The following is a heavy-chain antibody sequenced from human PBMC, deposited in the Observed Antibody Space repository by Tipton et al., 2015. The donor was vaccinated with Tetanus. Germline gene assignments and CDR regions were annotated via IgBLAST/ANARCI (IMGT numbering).Heavy chain of an antibody. Sequence: QLVQSGAEVKKPGESLKISCKGFGYTFNNYWIGWVRQLPGKGLEWMGIIFPGDSDIRYSPSFQGRVTISADKSITTAYLQWSSLRASDTAMYYCARAPNRISRAYDYWGQGTQIIVSS. V-gene: IGHV5-51*01. CDR2: IFPGDSDI. CDR1: GYTFNNYW. D-gene: IGHD1-14*01. CDR3: ARAPNRISRAYDY. J-gene: IGHJ4*02.